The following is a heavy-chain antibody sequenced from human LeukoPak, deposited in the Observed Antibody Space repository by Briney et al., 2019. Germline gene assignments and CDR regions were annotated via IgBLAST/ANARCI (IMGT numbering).Heavy chain of an antibody. D-gene: IGHD2-2*01. Sequence: ASVKVSCKASGYTFTSYYMHWVRQAPGQGLEWMGIINPSGGSTSYAQKFQGRVTMTRDTSTNTVYMELSSLRSEDTAVYYCAREQSVVPAANNWFDPWGQGTLVTVSS. CDR3: AREQSVVPAANNWFDP. CDR2: INPSGGST. V-gene: IGHV1-46*01. J-gene: IGHJ5*02. CDR1: GYTFTSYY.